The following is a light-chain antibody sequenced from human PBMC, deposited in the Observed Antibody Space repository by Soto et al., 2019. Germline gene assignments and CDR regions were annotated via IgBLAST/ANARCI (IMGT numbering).Light chain of an antibody. CDR1: SSDVGNFNL. V-gene: IGLV2-14*02. CDR2: EVT. J-gene: IGLJ2*01. Sequence: QSSLTQPASVSGSPGQSITISCTGTSSDVGNFNLVSWYQHHPGKAPKLMIYEVTKRPSGVSNRFSGSKSGYTASLTISGLQADDEADYYCSSYTAINTVTFGGGTKVTVL. CDR3: SSYTAINTVT.